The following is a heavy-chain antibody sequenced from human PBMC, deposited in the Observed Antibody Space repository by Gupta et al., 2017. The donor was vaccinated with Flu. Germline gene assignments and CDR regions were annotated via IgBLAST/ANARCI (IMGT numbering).Heavy chain of an antibody. J-gene: IGHJ4*02. CDR3: AREAGEWSYDFGLDY. Sequence: QAPGQGLEWMGWITGYNGNTNYAQKFQGRVSMTTDPSANTVYMELRGLKSDDTAVYYCAREAGEWSYDFGLDYWGQGTLVAVSS. CDR2: ITGYNGNT. D-gene: IGHD3-3*01. V-gene: IGHV1-18*01.